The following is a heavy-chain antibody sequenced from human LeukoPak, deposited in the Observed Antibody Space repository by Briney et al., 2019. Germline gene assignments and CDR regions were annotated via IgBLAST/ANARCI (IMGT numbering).Heavy chain of an antibody. CDR1: GFTFSSYS. J-gene: IGHJ6*03. Sequence: PGGSLRLSCAASGFTFSSYSMNWVRQAPGKGLEWVSSIRSSSSYIYYADSVKGRFTISRDNAKNSLYLQMNSLRAEDTAVYYCARACTIFGVVIIGYYYYMDVWGKGTTVTVSS. CDR3: ARACTIFGVVIIGYYYYMDV. V-gene: IGHV3-21*01. D-gene: IGHD3-3*01. CDR2: IRSSSSYI.